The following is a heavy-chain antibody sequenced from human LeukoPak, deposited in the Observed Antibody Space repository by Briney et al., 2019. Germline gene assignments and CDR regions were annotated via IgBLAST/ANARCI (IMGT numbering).Heavy chain of an antibody. CDR3: ARDLILNSGSYQSDY. CDR2: INSDGSSA. D-gene: IGHD1-26*01. CDR1: GFTFSSYW. V-gene: IGHV3-74*01. Sequence: GGSLRLSCAASGFTFSSYWMHWVRQAPGKGLVWVSRINSDGSSASYADSAKGRFTISRDNAKNTLYLQMNSLRAEDTAVYYCARDLILNSGSYQSDYWGQGTLVTVSS. J-gene: IGHJ4*02.